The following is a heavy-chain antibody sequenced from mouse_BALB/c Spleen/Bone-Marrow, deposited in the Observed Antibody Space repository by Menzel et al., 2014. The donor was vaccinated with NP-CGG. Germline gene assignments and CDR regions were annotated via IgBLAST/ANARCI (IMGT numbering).Heavy chain of an antibody. V-gene: IGHV5-17*02. CDR2: ISSGSSTI. CDR1: GFTFSNFG. D-gene: IGHD1-1*01. CDR3: ARRASPTGPMDY. J-gene: IGHJ4*01. Sequence: EVQGVESGGGLVQPGGSRKLSCAASGFTFSNFGMHWVRQAPEKGLEWVAYISSGSSTIYYADTVKGRFTISRDNPKNTLFLQMTSLRSEDTAMYYCARRASPTGPMDYWGQGTSVTVSS.